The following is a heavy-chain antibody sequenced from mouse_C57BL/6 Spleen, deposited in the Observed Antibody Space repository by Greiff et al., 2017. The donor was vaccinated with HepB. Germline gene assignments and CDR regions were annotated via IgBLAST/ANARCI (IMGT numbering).Heavy chain of an antibody. CDR1: GYSFSSSW. D-gene: IGHD1-1*01. CDR3: ARHYYGSGPFAY. J-gene: IGHJ3*01. V-gene: IGHV1-82*01. Sequence: VQLQQSGPELVKPGASVKISCKASGYSFSSSWMNWVKQRPGKGLEWIGRIYPGDGDTNYNGKFKGKATLTADKSSSIAYMQLSRLTSEDSAVYCCARHYYGSGPFAYWGQGTLVTVSA. CDR2: IYPGDGDT.